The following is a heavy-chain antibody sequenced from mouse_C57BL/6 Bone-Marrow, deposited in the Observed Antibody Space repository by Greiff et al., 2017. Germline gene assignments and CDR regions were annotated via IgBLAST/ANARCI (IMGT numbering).Heavy chain of an antibody. D-gene: IGHD1-1*01. CDR2: IYPGSGST. V-gene: IGHV1-55*01. J-gene: IGHJ3*01. CDR3: ARSGPYYGSSLVAY. CDR1: GYTFTSYW. Sequence: VQLQQPGAELVKPGASVKVSCKASGYTFTSYWMHWVKQRPGQGLEWIGDIYPGSGSTNYNEKFKSKATLTVDTSSSTAYMQLSSLTSEDSAVYYCARSGPYYGSSLVAYWGQGTLVTVSA.